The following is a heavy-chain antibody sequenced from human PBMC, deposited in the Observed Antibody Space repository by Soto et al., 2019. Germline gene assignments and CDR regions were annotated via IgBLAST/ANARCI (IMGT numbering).Heavy chain of an antibody. Sequence: GGSLRLSCAASGFTFSSYTMRWVRQAPGKGLEWVSTISGSGGDTYYADSVKGRFTISRGNSKNTLYLQMNSLLAEDTAIYYCVKIMSARPTGAFDFWGQGTMVTVSS. CDR2: ISGSGGDT. CDR3: VKIMSARPTGAFDF. D-gene: IGHD6-6*01. V-gene: IGHV3-23*01. J-gene: IGHJ3*01. CDR1: GFTFSSYT.